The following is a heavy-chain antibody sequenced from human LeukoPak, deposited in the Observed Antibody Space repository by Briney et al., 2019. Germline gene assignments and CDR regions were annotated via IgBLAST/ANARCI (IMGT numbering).Heavy chain of an antibody. CDR3: TRDRSRAEDD. J-gene: IGHJ4*02. CDR1: GFTFSGHW. D-gene: IGHD1-14*01. CDR2: INQGGSDK. Sequence: GGSLRLSRAASGFTFSGHWMSWVRQASGKGLEWVANINQGGSDKYYVDSVKGRFTISRDNANNLLYLQMNSLRGEDTAVYYCTRDRSRAEDDWGQGTLVTVSS. V-gene: IGHV3-7*01.